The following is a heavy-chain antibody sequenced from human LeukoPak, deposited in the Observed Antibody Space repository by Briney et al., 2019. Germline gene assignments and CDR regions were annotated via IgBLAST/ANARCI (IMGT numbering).Heavy chain of an antibody. D-gene: IGHD1-7*01. CDR2: ISYDGSNK. CDR1: GFTFSSYG. CDR3: AKVQLPRNYYYGMDV. J-gene: IGHJ6*02. V-gene: IGHV3-30*18. Sequence: GGSLRLSCAASGFTFSSYGMHWVRQAPGKGLEWVAVISYDGSNKYYADSVKGRFTISRDNSKNTLYLQMNSLRAEDTAVYYCAKVQLPRNYYYGMDVWGQGTTVTVSS.